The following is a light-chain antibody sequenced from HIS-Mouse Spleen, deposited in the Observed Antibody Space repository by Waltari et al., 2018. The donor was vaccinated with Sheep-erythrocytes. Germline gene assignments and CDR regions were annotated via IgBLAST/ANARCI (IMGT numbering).Light chain of an antibody. Sequence: SYELTQPPSVSVSPGQTASITCSGDKLGDKYACWYQQKPGQSPVLVIYQDSKRPSGIPERLSASNSGNTATLTISGTQAMDEADYYCQAWDSSTAWVFGGGTKLTVL. CDR3: QAWDSSTAWV. J-gene: IGLJ3*02. V-gene: IGLV3-1*01. CDR2: QDS. CDR1: KLGDKY.